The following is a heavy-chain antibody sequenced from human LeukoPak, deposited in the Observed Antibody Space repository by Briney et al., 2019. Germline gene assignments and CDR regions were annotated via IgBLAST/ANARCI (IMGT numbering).Heavy chain of an antibody. CDR2: IYPGDSDT. CDR1: GYSFTSYW. D-gene: IGHD2-15*01. J-gene: IGHJ6*03. CDR3: ARHPHGGYCSGGSCFRTDYHYYMDV. V-gene: IGHV5-51*01. Sequence: PGESLKISCKGSGYSFTSYWIGWVPQIPGKGLEWMGIIYPGDSDTRYSPPFQGHVTIAADKSISTADLEWSSLKASDTAMYYCARHPHGGYCSGGSCFRTDYHYYMDVWGKGTAVTVSS.